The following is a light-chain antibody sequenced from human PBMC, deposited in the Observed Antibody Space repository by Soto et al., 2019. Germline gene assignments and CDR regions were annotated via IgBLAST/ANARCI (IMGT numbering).Light chain of an antibody. CDR2: GNN. J-gene: IGLJ2*01. V-gene: IGLV1-40*01. CDR3: QSYDRSLSVV. Sequence: QSVLTQPPSVSGAPGQRVTISCTGSSSNIGAGYDVHWYQRLPGTAPKLLIYGNNNRPSGVPDRFSGSKSGTSASLAITGLQAEDEADYYCQSYDRSLSVVFGGGTKVTVL. CDR1: SSNIGAGYD.